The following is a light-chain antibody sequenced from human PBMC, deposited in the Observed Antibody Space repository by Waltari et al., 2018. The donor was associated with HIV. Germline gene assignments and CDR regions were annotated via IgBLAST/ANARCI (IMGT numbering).Light chain of an antibody. CDR1: QRVLYSSNNKNY. Sequence: DIFMTQSPDSLAVSLRESATINCKSSQRVLYSSNNKNYLAWYQQKPGQPPKLLIYWASSRESGVPDRFSGSGSGTDFTLTISSLEDEDVAVYDCQKYYSTPLTFGGGTKVEIK. J-gene: IGKJ4*01. V-gene: IGKV4-1*01. CDR2: WAS. CDR3: QKYYSTPLT.